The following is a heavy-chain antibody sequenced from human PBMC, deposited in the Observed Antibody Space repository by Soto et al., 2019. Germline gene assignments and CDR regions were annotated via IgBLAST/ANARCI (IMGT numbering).Heavy chain of an antibody. CDR1: GGSFSGYY. Sequence: PSETLSLTCAVYGGSFSGYYWSWIRQPPGKGLEWIGEINHSGSTNYNPSLKSRVTISVDTSKNQFSLKLSSVTAADTAVYYCASTIAARAPLYGMDVWGQGTTVTVLL. V-gene: IGHV4-34*01. D-gene: IGHD6-6*01. CDR3: ASTIAARAPLYGMDV. J-gene: IGHJ6*02. CDR2: INHSGST.